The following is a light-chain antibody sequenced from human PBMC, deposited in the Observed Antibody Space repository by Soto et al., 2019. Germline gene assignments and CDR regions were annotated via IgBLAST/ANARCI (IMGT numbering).Light chain of an antibody. Sequence: QSALTQPASVSGSPGQSITISCTGTSSDVGGYDFVSWYQHHPGKVPKLMIYEVSNRPSGVSNRFSGSKSGNTASLTISGLQTEDEADYYCSSYTSSSTLYVFGTGTKLTVL. CDR3: SSYTSSSTLYV. CDR1: SSDVGGYDF. V-gene: IGLV2-14*01. J-gene: IGLJ1*01. CDR2: EVS.